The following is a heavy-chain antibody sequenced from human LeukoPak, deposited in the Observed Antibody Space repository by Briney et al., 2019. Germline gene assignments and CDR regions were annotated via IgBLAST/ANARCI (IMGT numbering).Heavy chain of an antibody. CDR3: ARVGYSYGYVSWYFQH. D-gene: IGHD5-18*01. Sequence: GGSLRLSCAASGFTFSEYYMSWIRQAPGKGLECVSNISESGSIIYYADSVKGRFTISRDNAQNSLYLQVNSLRAEDTAVYFCARVGYSYGYVSWYFQHWGQGTLVTVSS. CDR2: ISESGSII. CDR1: GFTFSEYY. J-gene: IGHJ1*01. V-gene: IGHV3-11*04.